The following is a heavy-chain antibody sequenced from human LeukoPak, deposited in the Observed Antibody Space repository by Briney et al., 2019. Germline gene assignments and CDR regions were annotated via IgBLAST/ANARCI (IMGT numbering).Heavy chain of an antibody. CDR2: ISAYNGNT. J-gene: IGHJ4*02. D-gene: IGHD3-3*01. CDR3: ARDPRGDFWSGLSTFDY. CDR1: GYTFTSYG. V-gene: IGHV1-18*01. Sequence: ASVTVSCTASGYTFTSYGISWVRQAPGQGLEWMGWISAYNGNTNYAQKLQGRVTMTTDTSTSTAYMELRSLRSDDTAVYYCARDPRGDFWSGLSTFDYWGQGTLVTVSS.